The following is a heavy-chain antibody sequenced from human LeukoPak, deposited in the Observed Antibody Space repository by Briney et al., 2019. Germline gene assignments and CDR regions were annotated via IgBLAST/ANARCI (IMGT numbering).Heavy chain of an antibody. Sequence: SETLSLTCTVSGGSISSYYWSWIRQPPGKGLEWIGYIYYSGSTNYNPSLKSRVTISVDTSKNQFSLKLSSVTAADTAVYYCARAWGGSSWGFDYWGQGTLVTVSS. V-gene: IGHV4-59*01. CDR3: ARAWGGSSWGFDY. CDR2: IYYSGST. D-gene: IGHD6-13*01. J-gene: IGHJ4*02. CDR1: GGSISSYY.